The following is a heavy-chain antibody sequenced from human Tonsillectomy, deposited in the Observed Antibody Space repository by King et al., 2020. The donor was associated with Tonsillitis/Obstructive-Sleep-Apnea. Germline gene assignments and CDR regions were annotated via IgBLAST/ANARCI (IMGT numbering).Heavy chain of an antibody. CDR1: GGSISSYY. V-gene: IGHV4-59*08. CDR3: AILVIAAFDP. J-gene: IGHJ5*02. CDR2: INYSGST. D-gene: IGHD6-13*01. Sequence: QLQESGPGLVKPSETLSLTCTVSGGSISSYYWSWIRQPPGKGLEWIGYINYSGSTKYNPSLKSRVTMSVDTSKNQFSLKLSSVTAADTAVYYCAILVIAAFDPWGQGTLVTVSS.